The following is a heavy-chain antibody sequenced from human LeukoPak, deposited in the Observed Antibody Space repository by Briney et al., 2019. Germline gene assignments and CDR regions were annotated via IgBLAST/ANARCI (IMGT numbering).Heavy chain of an antibody. CDR2: INPNSGGT. Sequence: GASVKVSCKASGYTFTGYYMHWVRQAPGQGLEWMGWINPNSGGTNYAQKFQGRVTMTRDTSISTAYMELSRLRSDDTAVYYCATGVVVVPAATDMDVWGKGTTVTVSS. J-gene: IGHJ6*03. CDR3: ATGVVVVPAATDMDV. D-gene: IGHD2-2*01. V-gene: IGHV1-2*02. CDR1: GYTFTGYY.